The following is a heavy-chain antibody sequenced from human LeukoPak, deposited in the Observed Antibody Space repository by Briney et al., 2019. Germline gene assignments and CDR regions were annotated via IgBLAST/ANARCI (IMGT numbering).Heavy chain of an antibody. CDR1: GFTVSSNY. Sequence: GGSLRLSCAASGFTVSSNYMSWVRQAPGKGLEWVSVIYSGGSTYYADSVKGRFTISRDNSKNTLYLQMNRLRAEDTAVYYCARDHEHDMDPWGQGTLVTVSS. D-gene: IGHD1-1*01. J-gene: IGHJ5*02. CDR2: IYSGGST. CDR3: ARDHEHDMDP. V-gene: IGHV3-53*01.